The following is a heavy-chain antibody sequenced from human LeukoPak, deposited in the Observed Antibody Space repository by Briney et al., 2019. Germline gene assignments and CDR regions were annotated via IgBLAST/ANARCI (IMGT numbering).Heavy chain of an antibody. D-gene: IGHD3-22*01. Sequence: PGGSLRLSCAASGFTFSTCAMSWVRQAPGKGLEWVSSISGSGGSTYNADSVKGRFTISRDNSKNTLYLQMNSLRAEDTAVYYCAKDLVATSGYYYVGYFQHWGQGTLVTVSS. CDR1: GFTFSTCA. CDR2: ISGSGGST. J-gene: IGHJ1*01. V-gene: IGHV3-23*01. CDR3: AKDLVATSGYYYVGYFQH.